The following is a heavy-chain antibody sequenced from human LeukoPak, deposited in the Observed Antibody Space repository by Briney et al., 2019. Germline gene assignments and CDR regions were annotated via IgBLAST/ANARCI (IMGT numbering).Heavy chain of an antibody. CDR2: ISGSGGSP. CDR1: GFTFSSYA. CDR3: AKVRGGIRRRWFDP. D-gene: IGHD2-15*01. J-gene: IGHJ5*02. Sequence: GGSLRLSCAASGFTFSSYAMSWVRQAPGKGLEWVSAISGSGGSPYYADPVRGRFTISRDNSKNTLYLKMNLLRAEATAVYYGAKVRGGIRRRWFDPWGEGTLVTVPS. V-gene: IGHV3-23*01.